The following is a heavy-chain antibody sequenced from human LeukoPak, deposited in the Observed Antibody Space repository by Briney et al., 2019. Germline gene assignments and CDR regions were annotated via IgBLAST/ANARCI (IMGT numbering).Heavy chain of an antibody. CDR1: GFTFSSYA. CDR3: AKVGGRGKYFDAFDI. V-gene: IGHV3-23*01. J-gene: IGHJ3*02. Sequence: GGSLRLSCAASGFTFSSYAMSWVRQAPGKGLEWVSAISGSGVSTYYADSVKGRFTISRDNSKNTLYLQMNSLRAEDTAVYYCAKVGGRGKYFDAFDIWGQGTMLTVPS. D-gene: IGHD2/OR15-2a*01. CDR2: ISGSGVST.